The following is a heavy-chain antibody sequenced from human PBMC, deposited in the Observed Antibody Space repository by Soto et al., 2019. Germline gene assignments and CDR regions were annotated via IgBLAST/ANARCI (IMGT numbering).Heavy chain of an antibody. CDR3: AKHIVVVPAAISGWFDP. Sequence: SETLSLTCTVSGGSISSSSYYWGWIRQPPGKGLEWIGSIYYSGSTYYNPSLKSRVTISVDTSKNQFSLKLSSVTAADTAVYYCAKHIVVVPAAISGWFDPWSQGTLVTVSS. D-gene: IGHD2-2*01. V-gene: IGHV4-39*01. J-gene: IGHJ5*02. CDR2: IYYSGST. CDR1: GGSISSSSYY.